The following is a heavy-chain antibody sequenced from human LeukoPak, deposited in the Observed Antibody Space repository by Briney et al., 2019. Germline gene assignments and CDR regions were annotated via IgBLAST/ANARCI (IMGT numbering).Heavy chain of an antibody. J-gene: IGHJ4*02. CDR3: ARGPPPDFDY. CDR2: IHPSGST. V-gene: IGHV4-4*07. CDR1: GGSISSYY. Sequence: SETLSLTCTVSGGSISSYYWSWIRQPAGQGLEWIGRIHPSGSTNYNPSLKSRVTLSVDTSKNQFSLKLSSVTAADTALYYCARGPPPDFDYWGRGTLVTVSS.